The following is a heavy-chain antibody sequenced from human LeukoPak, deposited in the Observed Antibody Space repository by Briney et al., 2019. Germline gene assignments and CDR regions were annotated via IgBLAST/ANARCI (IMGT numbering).Heavy chain of an antibody. CDR3: TTDVWFGPN. V-gene: IGHV3-15*01. D-gene: IGHD3-10*01. Sequence: GGSLRLSCAASGFTFSNAWMSCVRQAPGKGVEWGGRMKSKTDGGTTDYAAPVKGRFTISRDDSKNTLYLQMNSLKTEDTAVYYCTTDVWFGPNWGQGTLVTVSS. CDR2: MKSKTDGGTT. J-gene: IGHJ4*02. CDR1: GFTFSNAW.